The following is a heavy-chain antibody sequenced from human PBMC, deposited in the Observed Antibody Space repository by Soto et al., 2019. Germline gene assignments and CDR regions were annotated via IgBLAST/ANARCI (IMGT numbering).Heavy chain of an antibody. Sequence: KSSETLSLTCTVSGGSISSSSYYWGWIRQPPGKGLEWIGSIYYSGSTYYNPSLKSRVTISVDTSKNQFSLKLSSVTAADTAVYYCARPNPWGGYYYYMDVWGKGTTVTVSS. J-gene: IGHJ6*03. V-gene: IGHV4-39*01. CDR2: IYYSGST. CDR1: GGSISSSSYY. D-gene: IGHD3-16*01. CDR3: ARPNPWGGYYYYMDV.